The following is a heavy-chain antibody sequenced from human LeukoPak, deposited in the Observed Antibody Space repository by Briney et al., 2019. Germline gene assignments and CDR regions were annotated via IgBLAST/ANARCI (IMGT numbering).Heavy chain of an antibody. Sequence: SETLSLPCTVSGDSISSYYWSWIRQPPGKGLEWIGYSYHTGSTNYNPSLKSRVTISVDTSKNQFSLKLSSVTAGDTAVYYCATGYSSTWYYFDYWGQGTLVTVSS. D-gene: IGHD6-13*01. CDR1: GDSISSYY. CDR2: SYHTGST. J-gene: IGHJ4*02. CDR3: ATGYSSTWYYFDY. V-gene: IGHV4-59*01.